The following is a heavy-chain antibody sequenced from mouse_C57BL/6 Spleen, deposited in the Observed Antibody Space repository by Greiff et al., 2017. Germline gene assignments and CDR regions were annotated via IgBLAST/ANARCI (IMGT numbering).Heavy chain of an antibody. V-gene: IGHV5-17*01. CDR1: GFTFSDYG. J-gene: IGHJ4*01. CDR2: ISSGSSTI. Sequence: EVQVVESGGGLVKPGGSLKLSCAASGFTFSDYGMHWVRQAPETGLEWVAYISSGSSTIYYADTVKGRFTISRDNAKNTLFLQMTSLRSEDTAMYYCARSIYYDYEGYAMDYWGQGTSVTVSS. CDR3: ARSIYYDYEGYAMDY. D-gene: IGHD2-4*01.